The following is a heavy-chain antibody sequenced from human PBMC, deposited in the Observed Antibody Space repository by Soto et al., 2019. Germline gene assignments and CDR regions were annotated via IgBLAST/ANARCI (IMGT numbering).Heavy chain of an antibody. J-gene: IGHJ6*03. CDR2: IIPIFGTA. D-gene: IGHD3-9*01. Sequence: SVKVSCKASGGTFSSYAISWVRQAPGQGLEWMGGIIPIFGTANYAQKFQGRVTITADESTSTAYMELSSLRSEDTAVYYCASLSGYCDPYYYYYYYMDVWGKGTTVTVSS. CDR1: GGTFSSYA. V-gene: IGHV1-69*13. CDR3: ASLSGYCDPYYYYYYYMDV.